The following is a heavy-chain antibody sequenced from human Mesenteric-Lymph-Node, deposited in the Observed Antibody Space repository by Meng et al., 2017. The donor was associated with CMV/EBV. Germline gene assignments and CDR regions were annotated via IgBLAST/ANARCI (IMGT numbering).Heavy chain of an antibody. Sequence: KAPGGTLSRHAVAWVRQAPGQGLEWMGGITPISARTNYAQEFQGRVTITTDESTSTAYMELSSLRSDDTAVYYCARVGDWNQYYFDYWGQGTLVTVSS. D-gene: IGHD1-1*01. CDR2: ITPISART. CDR1: GGTLSRHA. J-gene: IGHJ4*02. V-gene: IGHV1-69*05. CDR3: ARVGDWNQYYFDY.